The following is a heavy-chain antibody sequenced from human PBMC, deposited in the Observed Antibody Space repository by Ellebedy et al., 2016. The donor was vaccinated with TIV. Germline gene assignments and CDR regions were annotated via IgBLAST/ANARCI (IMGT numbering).Heavy chain of an antibody. CDR2: IYYSGST. D-gene: IGHD3-3*01. CDR3: ARRGITIFGVPFRAWFDP. Sequence: SETLSLTXTVSGGSISSYYWSWIRQPPGKGLEWIGYIYYSGSTNYNPSLKSRVTISVDTSKNQFSLKLSAVTAADTAVYYCARRGITIFGVPFRAWFDPWGQGTLVTVSS. CDR1: GGSISSYY. J-gene: IGHJ5*02. V-gene: IGHV4-59*12.